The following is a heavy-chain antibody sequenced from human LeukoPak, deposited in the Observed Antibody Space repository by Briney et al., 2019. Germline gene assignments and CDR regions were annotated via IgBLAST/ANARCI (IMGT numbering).Heavy chain of an antibody. CDR3: AKVPPLLSGYPHFDY. J-gene: IGHJ4*02. V-gene: IGHV3-23*01. CDR2: ISGSGGST. CDR1: GFTFSSYA. D-gene: IGHD5-12*01. Sequence: GGSLRLSCAASGFTFSSYAMSWVRQAPGKGLEWVSAISGSGGSTYYADSVKGRFTISSDNYKNTLYLQMNSLRAEDTAVYYCAKVPPLLSGYPHFDYWGQGTLVTVSS.